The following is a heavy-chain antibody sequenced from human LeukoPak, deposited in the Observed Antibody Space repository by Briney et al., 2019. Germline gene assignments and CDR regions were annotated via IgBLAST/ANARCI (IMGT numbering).Heavy chain of an antibody. J-gene: IGHJ1*01. D-gene: IGHD2-15*01. Sequence: SETLSLTCAVSGGSISSGYYWGWIRQPPGKGLEWIGSIYHSGSTYYNPSLKSRVTISIDTSKNQFSLKLSSVTAADTAVYYCARVPGLQYFQHWGQGTLVTVSS. V-gene: IGHV4-38-2*01. CDR2: IYHSGST. CDR3: ARVPGLQYFQH. CDR1: GGSISSGYY.